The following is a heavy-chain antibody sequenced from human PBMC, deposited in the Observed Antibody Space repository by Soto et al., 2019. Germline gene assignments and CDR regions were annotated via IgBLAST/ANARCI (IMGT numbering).Heavy chain of an antibody. J-gene: IGHJ5*02. CDR1: GFTFRNYA. Sequence: HPGGSLRLSCAASGFTFRNYAMAWARQAPGKGLEWVSGISGSGDSTYYAESVKGRFTISRDNSRNTLYLQMNTLRVEDTAVYFCAKDCFSNILTGYQNWFDPWGQGTLVTVS. CDR2: ISGSGDST. V-gene: IGHV3-23*01. CDR3: AKDCFSNILTGYQNWFDP. D-gene: IGHD3-9*01.